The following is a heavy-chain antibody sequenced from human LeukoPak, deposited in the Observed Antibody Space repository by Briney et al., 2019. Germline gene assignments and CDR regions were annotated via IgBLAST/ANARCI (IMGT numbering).Heavy chain of an antibody. CDR1: GFPFISYA. CDR2: ISGSGDRT. V-gene: IGHV3-23*01. D-gene: IGHD6-13*01. CDR3: ARSTVTVAAAGIDY. Sequence: PGGSLRLSCAASGFPFISYALGGVRQPPGKGLEWVSAISGSGDRTYYADPVRGRFTISRDGSRNTLFLQMNSLRVEDTAVYYCARSTVTVAAAGIDYWGQGTLVTVSS. J-gene: IGHJ4*02.